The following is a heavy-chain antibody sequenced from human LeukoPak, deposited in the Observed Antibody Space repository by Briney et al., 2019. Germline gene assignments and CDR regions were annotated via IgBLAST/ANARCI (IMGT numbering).Heavy chain of an antibody. Sequence: GGSLRLSCAASGFTFSSYAMHWVRQAPGKGLEWEAVISYDGSNKYYADSVKGRFTISRDNSKNTLYLQMNSLRAEDTAVYYCARDPYSGSYYYYGMDVWGQGTTVTVSS. CDR2: ISYDGSNK. J-gene: IGHJ6*02. D-gene: IGHD1-26*01. CDR3: ARDPYSGSYYYYGMDV. V-gene: IGHV3-30*04. CDR1: GFTFSSYA.